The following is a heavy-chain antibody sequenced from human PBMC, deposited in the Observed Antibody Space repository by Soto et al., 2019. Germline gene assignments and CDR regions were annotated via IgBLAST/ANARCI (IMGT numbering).Heavy chain of an antibody. V-gene: IGHV4-30-2*05. CDR3: AREYGGDCSGGSCYWFDP. D-gene: IGHD2-15*01. CDR1: GGPISSGGYS. CDR2: IYHSGST. Sequence: SETLSLTCAVSGGPISSGGYSWSWIRQPPGKGLEWIGYIYHSGSTYYNPSLKSRVTISVDTSKNQFSLKLSSVTAADTAVYYCAREYGGDCSGGSCYWFDPWGQGTLVTVSS. J-gene: IGHJ5*02.